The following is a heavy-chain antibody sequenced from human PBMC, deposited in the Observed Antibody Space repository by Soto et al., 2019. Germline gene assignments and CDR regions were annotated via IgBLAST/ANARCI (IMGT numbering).Heavy chain of an antibody. V-gene: IGHV1-3*01. J-gene: IGHJ4*02. Sequence: ASVKVSCKASGYTFTSYAMHWVRQAPGQRLEWMGWINAGNGNTKYSQKFQGRVTITRDTSASTAYMELSGLRSEDTAVYYCARGLAYCGGDCYSELDYWGQGTLVTVSS. CDR2: INAGNGNT. D-gene: IGHD2-21*02. CDR1: GYTFTSYA. CDR3: ARGLAYCGGDCYSELDY.